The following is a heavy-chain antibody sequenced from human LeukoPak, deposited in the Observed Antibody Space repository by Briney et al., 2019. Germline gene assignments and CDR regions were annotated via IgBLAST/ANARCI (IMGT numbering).Heavy chain of an antibody. CDR1: GFTFTSHA. D-gene: IGHD6-19*01. V-gene: IGHV3-23*01. J-gene: IGHJ5*02. Sequence: GGSLRLSCAASGFTFTSHAMSWVRQAPGKGLEWVSGISGSGVSTHYADSVKGRFTISRDNSKNTLSLQMNSLRAEDTAVYYCAKDRRDSSGWYDWFDPWGQGTLVTVSS. CDR2: ISGSGVST. CDR3: AKDRRDSSGWYDWFDP.